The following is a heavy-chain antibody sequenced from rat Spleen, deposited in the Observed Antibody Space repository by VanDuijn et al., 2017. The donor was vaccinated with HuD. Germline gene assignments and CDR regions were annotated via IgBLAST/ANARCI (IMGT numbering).Heavy chain of an antibody. J-gene: IGHJ2*01. Sequence: EVQLVESGGGLVQPGRSLKLSCVASGFTFNNYWMTWIRQAPGKGLEWVASITNTGGSTYYPDPVKGRFTISRDNAKSTLYLQMNSLRSEDTATYYCTSTDILWAWGQGVMVTVSS. D-gene: IGHD1-9*01. CDR1: GFTFNNYW. CDR3: TSTDILWA. CDR2: ITNTGGST. V-gene: IGHV5-31*01.